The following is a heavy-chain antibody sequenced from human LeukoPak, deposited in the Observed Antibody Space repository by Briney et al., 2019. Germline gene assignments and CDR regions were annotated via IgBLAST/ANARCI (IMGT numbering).Heavy chain of an antibody. V-gene: IGHV3-23*01. J-gene: IGHJ4*02. CDR2: ILNSGHTT. Sequence: GGSLRLSCAASGFTFRDYAMSWVRQAPGKGLEWVSNILNSGHTTNYADSVKGRFTVSRDNSKNTLYLQMDNLRGDDTAVYYCTKDGLRRYDYDYWGQGTLVTVSS. D-gene: IGHD5-12*01. CDR1: GFTFRDYA. CDR3: TKDGLRRYDYDY.